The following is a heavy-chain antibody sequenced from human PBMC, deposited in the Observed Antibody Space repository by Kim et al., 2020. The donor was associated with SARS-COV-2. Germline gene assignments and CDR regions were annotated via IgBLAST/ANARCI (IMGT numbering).Heavy chain of an antibody. CDR3: AKVGGSCSGGTCYYYHGMDV. Sequence: GGSLRLSCAASGFTFGDYAMHWVRQAPGKGLEWVSGISWNSGGIGYADSVKGRFTISRDNAKNSLYLQMNSLRAEDTALYYCAKVGGSCSGGTCYYYHGMDVWGQGTTVTVSS. J-gene: IGHJ6*02. CDR1: GFTFGDYA. D-gene: IGHD2-15*01. CDR2: ISWNSGGI. V-gene: IGHV3-9*01.